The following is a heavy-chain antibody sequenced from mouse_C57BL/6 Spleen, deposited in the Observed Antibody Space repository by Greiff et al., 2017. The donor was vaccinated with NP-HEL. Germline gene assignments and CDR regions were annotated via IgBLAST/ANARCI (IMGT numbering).Heavy chain of an antibody. CDR1: GYTFTSYW. CDR2: IDPSDSYT. V-gene: IGHV1-69*01. CDR3: ARDTTVDVYFDY. J-gene: IGHJ2*01. Sequence: VQLQQSGAELVMPGASVKLSCKASGYTFTSYWMHWVKQRPGQGLEWIGEIDPSDSYTNYNQKFKGKSTLTVDKSSSTAYMQLSSLTSEDSAVYYCARDTTVDVYFDYWGQGTTLTVSS. D-gene: IGHD1-1*01.